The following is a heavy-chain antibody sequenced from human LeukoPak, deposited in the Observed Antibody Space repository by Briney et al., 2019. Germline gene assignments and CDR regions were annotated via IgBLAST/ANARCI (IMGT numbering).Heavy chain of an antibody. D-gene: IGHD6-13*01. Sequence: PSETLSLTCAVSGGSISSNSYYWGWIRQPPGKGLEWIGEINHSGSTNYNPSLKSRVTISVDTSKNQFSLKLSSVTAADTAVYYCARNLYSSSWSNIDYWGQGTLVTVSS. V-gene: IGHV4-39*07. CDR1: GGSISSNSYY. J-gene: IGHJ4*02. CDR2: INHSGST. CDR3: ARNLYSSSWSNIDY.